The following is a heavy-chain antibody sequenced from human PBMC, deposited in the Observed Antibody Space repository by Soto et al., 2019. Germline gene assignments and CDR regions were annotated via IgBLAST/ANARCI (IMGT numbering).Heavy chain of an antibody. J-gene: IGHJ2*01. V-gene: IGHV4-34*01. Sequence: PSETLSLTCAVHGGSFSGFYWTWIRQPPGKGLEWIGEINHGGSSNYNPPLKSRVTMSLDTSRNQFSLSLNSVTAADTAVYYCARMAGPWYFGLWGRGTLVTVSS. CDR1: GGSFSGFY. CDR2: INHGGSS. CDR3: ARMAGPWYFGL.